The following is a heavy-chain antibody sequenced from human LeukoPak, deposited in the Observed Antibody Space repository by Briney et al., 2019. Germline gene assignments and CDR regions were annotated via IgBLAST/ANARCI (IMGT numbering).Heavy chain of an antibody. D-gene: IGHD6-19*01. CDR2: ISSSGSTM. CDR1: GFTSSDYY. Sequence: GGSLRLSCAASGFTSSDYYMSWIRQAPGKGLEWVSYISSSGSTMYYVESVKGRFTITRDNANNSLFLHMNSLRVEDTAVYYCARDRVHSRAVAGNPAFDYWGQGTLVTVSS. V-gene: IGHV3-11*04. CDR3: ARDRVHSRAVAGNPAFDY. J-gene: IGHJ4*02.